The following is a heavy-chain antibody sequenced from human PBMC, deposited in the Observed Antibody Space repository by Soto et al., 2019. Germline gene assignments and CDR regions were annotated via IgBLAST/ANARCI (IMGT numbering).Heavy chain of an antibody. CDR2: IYYSGST. J-gene: IGHJ6*02. D-gene: IGHD2-2*01. CDR3: ARVKSIGYCSSTSCYYDYYYYYGMDV. CDR1: GGSISSYY. V-gene: IGHV4-59*01. Sequence: QVQLQESGPGLVKPSETLSLTCTVSGGSISSYYWSWIRQPPGKGLEWIGYIYYSGSTNYNPSLKSRGTISVDTSKNQCSLKLSSVTAADTAVYYCARVKSIGYCSSTSCYYDYYYYYGMDVWGQGTTVTVSS.